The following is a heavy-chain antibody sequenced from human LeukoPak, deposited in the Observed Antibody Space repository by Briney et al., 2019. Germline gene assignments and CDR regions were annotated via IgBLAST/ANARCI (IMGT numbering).Heavy chain of an antibody. Sequence: GGSLRLSCAASGFTFSSYSMNWVRQAPGKGLEWVSYISSSSTIYYADSVKGRFTISRDNAKNSLYLQMNSLRAEDTAVYYCARDYEVAYYYYMDVWGKGTTVTVSS. CDR3: ARDYEVAYYYYMDV. CDR1: GFTFSSYS. D-gene: IGHD2-15*01. V-gene: IGHV3-48*01. CDR2: ISSSSTI. J-gene: IGHJ6*03.